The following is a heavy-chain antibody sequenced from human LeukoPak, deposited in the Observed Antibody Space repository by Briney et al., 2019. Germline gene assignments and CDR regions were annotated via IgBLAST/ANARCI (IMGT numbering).Heavy chain of an antibody. CDR2: MNLDGSEK. CDR1: GFTFASHW. Sequence: TGGSLRLSCAASGFTFASHWMSWVRQAPGKGLEWVARMNLDGSEKYYVDSVKGRFTISRDNAKTSLCLEMNSLRAEDTAEYYCARDATYCTNGVCYTRFDYWGQGTLVTVSS. D-gene: IGHD2-8*01. CDR3: ARDATYCTNGVCYTRFDY. J-gene: IGHJ4*02. V-gene: IGHV3-7*01.